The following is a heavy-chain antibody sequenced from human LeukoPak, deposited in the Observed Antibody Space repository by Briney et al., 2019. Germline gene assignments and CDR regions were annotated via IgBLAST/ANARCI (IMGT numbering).Heavy chain of an antibody. CDR1: GYTFTSYD. V-gene: IGHV1-8*01. CDR2: MNPNSGNT. J-gene: IGHJ6*02. CDR3: ARVRVTMVRGVIITSSYYYYYGVDV. D-gene: IGHD3-10*01. Sequence: ASVKVSCKASGYTFTSYDINWVRQATGQGLEWMGWMNPNSGNTGYAQKFQGRVTMTRNTSISTAYMELSSLRSEDTAVYYCARVRVTMVRGVIITSSYYYYYGVDVWGQGTTVTVSS.